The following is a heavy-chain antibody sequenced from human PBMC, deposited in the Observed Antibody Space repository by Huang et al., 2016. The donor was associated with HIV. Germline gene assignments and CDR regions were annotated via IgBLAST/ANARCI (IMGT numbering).Heavy chain of an antibody. J-gene: IGHJ6*02. Sequence: VESGGRLVQPGGSIRLSCVGSTFRFGAYWMSWVRQSPGKGLEWVANIKQDESEKYYVDSVKGRFNISRDNAKKVLFLEMNNVSVEDTATYYCATKTAAMDIWGQGTTVTVS. V-gene: IGHV3-7*01. CDR3: ATKTAAMDI. CDR1: TFRFGAYW. CDR2: IKQDESEK. D-gene: IGHD1-7*01.